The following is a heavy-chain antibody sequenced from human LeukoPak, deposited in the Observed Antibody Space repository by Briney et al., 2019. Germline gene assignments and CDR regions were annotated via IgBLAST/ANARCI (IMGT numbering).Heavy chain of an antibody. CDR1: GLNFSNAW. CDR3: TANYDFWSGYIEY. V-gene: IGHV3-15*01. CDR2: IKSKTESGTT. J-gene: IGHJ4*02. D-gene: IGHD3-3*01. Sequence: KTGGSLRLSCAGTGLNFSNAWMNWVRQAPGKGLEWVGRIKSKTESGTTDYAVPVKGRFTISTDDSENMLYLQMNSLKTEDTAVYYCTANYDFWSGYIEYWGQGTLVTVSS.